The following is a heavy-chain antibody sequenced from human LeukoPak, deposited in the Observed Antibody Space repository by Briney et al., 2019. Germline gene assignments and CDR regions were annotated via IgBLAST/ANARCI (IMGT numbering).Heavy chain of an antibody. D-gene: IGHD3-22*01. CDR1: GGTFSSYA. J-gene: IGHJ4*02. CDR2: IIPIFGTA. Sequence: SVKVSCKASGGTFSSYAISWVRQAPGQGLEWMGGIIPIFGTANYAQKFQGRVTITTDESTSTAYMELSSLRSDDTAVYYCARADWLSEGYFDYWGQGTLVTVSS. V-gene: IGHV1-69*05. CDR3: ARADWLSEGYFDY.